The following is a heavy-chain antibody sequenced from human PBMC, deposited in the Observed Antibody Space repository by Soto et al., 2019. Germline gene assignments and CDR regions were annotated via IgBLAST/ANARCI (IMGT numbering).Heavy chain of an antibody. CDR2: IYYSGST. J-gene: IGHJ4*02. D-gene: IGHD2-15*01. V-gene: IGHV4-59*01. Sequence: SETLSLTCTVSGGSITSYYWGWIRQPPGKGLEWIGYIYYSGSTNYNPSLKSRVTISVGTSKNQFSLKLSSVTTADTAVYYCARVVNNCSGLRGCYFDYWGQGTLVTVSS. CDR1: GGSITSYY. CDR3: ARVVNNCSGLRGCYFDY.